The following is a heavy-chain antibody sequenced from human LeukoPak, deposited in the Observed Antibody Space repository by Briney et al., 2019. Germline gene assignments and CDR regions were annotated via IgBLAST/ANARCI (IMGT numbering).Heavy chain of an antibody. CDR2: ITWDGDST. CDR1: GFTFDDYA. D-gene: IGHD3-22*01. CDR3: AKDQYYDSSGRLDY. J-gene: IGHJ4*02. V-gene: IGHV3-43D*03. Sequence: GGSLRLSCAASGFTFDDYAMHWVRQAPGKGLEWVSLITWDGDSTYYADSVKGRFTISRDNSKNTLYLQMNSLRAEDTAVYYCAKDQYYDSSGRLDYWGQGTLVTVSS.